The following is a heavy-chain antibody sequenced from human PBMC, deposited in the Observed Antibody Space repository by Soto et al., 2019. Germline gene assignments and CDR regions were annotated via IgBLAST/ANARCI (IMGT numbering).Heavy chain of an antibody. CDR2: ISAYNGNT. Sequence: QVQLVQSGAEVKKPGASVKVSCKASGYTFTSYGISWVRQAPGQGLEWMGWISAYNGNTNYAQKLHGGVSMTXDTSTSTAYMELRSLRSDDTAVYYCARDLLAGTRYYYGMDVWGQGTTVTVSS. D-gene: IGHD6-13*01. J-gene: IGHJ6*02. CDR3: ARDLLAGTRYYYGMDV. V-gene: IGHV1-18*01. CDR1: GYTFTSYG.